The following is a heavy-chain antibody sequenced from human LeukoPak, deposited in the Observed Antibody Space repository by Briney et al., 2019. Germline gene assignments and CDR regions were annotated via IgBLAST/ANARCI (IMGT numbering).Heavy chain of an antibody. V-gene: IGHV4-59*12. D-gene: IGHD1-26*01. Sequence: SETLSLTCTVSGGSISSYYWSWIRQPPGKGLEWIGYIYHSGSTNYNPSLKSRVTISVDKSKNQFSLKLSSVTAADTAVYYCARGGGSYNFDYWGQGTLVTVSS. CDR3: ARGGGSYNFDY. J-gene: IGHJ4*02. CDR1: GGSISSYY. CDR2: IYHSGST.